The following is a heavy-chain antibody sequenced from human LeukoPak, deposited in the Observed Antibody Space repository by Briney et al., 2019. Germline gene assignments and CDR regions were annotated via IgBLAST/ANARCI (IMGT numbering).Heavy chain of an antibody. CDR2: ISAYNGNT. V-gene: IGHV1-18*01. Sequence: ASVKVSCKASGYTFTSYDINWVRQATGQGLEWMGWISAYNGNTNYAQKLQGRVTMTTDTSTSTAYMELRSLRSDDTAVYYCARTEWVGTYWFDPWGQGTLVTVSS. CDR1: GYTFTSYD. J-gene: IGHJ5*02. D-gene: IGHD2-21*02. CDR3: ARTEWVGTYWFDP.